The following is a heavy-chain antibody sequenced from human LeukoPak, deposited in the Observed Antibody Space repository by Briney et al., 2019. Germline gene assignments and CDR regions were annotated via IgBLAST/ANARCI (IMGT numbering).Heavy chain of an antibody. J-gene: IGHJ4*02. V-gene: IGHV4-31*03. CDR3: ARAQLRKAMSLDC. CDR1: GGSISSGGYY. CDR2: ISYSGNT. D-gene: IGHD1-1*01. Sequence: SSETLSLTCTVSGGSISSGGYYWTWIRQHPGKGLEWIGYISYSGNTDYNPSLKSRVSISVDTSKNHFSLKLSSVTAADTAVYYCARAQLRKAMSLDCWGQGTLVTVSS.